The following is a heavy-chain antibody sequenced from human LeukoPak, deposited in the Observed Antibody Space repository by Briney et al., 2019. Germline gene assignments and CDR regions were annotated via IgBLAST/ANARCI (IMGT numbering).Heavy chain of an antibody. CDR3: ARGDGLWFGELLSAFDI. J-gene: IGHJ3*02. D-gene: IGHD3-10*01. V-gene: IGHV4-59*01. CDR1: GGSISIYY. Sequence: NPSETLPLTGTVSGGSISIYYWSWIRQPPRKGLEWIGYIYYSGSTNYNPSLKSRVTISVDTSKNQFSLKLSSVTAADTAVYYCARGDGLWFGELLSAFDIWGQGTMVTVSS. CDR2: IYYSGST.